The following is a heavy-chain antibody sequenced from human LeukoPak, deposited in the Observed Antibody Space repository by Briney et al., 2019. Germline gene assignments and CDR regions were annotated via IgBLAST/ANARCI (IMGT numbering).Heavy chain of an antibody. V-gene: IGHV4-59*01. D-gene: IGHD5-24*01. CDR1: GGSISSYY. CDR2: IYYSGSP. CDR3: ARAVEMASFWSFDY. Sequence: SETLSLTCTVSGGSISSYYWSWIRQPPGKGLEWIGYIYYSGSPNYNPSLKSRVTISVDTSKNQFSLKLSSVPAADPAVYYCARAVEMASFWSFDYWGQGTLVTVSS. J-gene: IGHJ4*02.